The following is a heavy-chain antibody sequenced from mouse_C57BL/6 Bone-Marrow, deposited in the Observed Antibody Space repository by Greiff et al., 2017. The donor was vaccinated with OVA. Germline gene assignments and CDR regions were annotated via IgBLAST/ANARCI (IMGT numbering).Heavy chain of an antibody. J-gene: IGHJ1*03. CDR1: GYTFTDYY. CDR3: ARERDYYGSSFYWYFDV. CDR2: INPYNGGT. V-gene: IGHV1-19*01. Sequence: EVMLMESGPVLVKPGASVKMSCKASGYTFTDYYMNWVKQSHGKSLEWIGVINPYNGGTSYNQKFKGKATLTVDKSSSTAYMELNSLTSEDSAVYYCARERDYYGSSFYWYFDVWGTGTTVTVSS. D-gene: IGHD1-1*01.